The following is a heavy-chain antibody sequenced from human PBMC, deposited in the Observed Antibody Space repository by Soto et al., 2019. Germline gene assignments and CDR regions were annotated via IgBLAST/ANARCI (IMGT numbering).Heavy chain of an antibody. CDR3: ATGQITVTTDYYGMDV. CDR2: IIPIHDVT. Sequence: QVQLVQSGAEMKKPGSSVKVSCKASGGTFITYSIGWVRQAPGQGLEWMGRIIPIHDVTNYAQKFQGRVTITADKSTNTADMELTSLRSDDTAVYYCATGQITVTTDYYGMDVWGQGTPVTVSS. J-gene: IGHJ6*02. V-gene: IGHV1-69*02. D-gene: IGHD4-17*01. CDR1: GGTFITYS.